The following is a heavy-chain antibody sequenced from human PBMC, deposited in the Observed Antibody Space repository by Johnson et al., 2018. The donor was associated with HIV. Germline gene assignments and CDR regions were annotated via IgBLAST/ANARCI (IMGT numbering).Heavy chain of an antibody. J-gene: IGHJ3*02. D-gene: IGHD3-10*01. CDR2: ISSSGRTI. Sequence: QVQLVESGGGLVKPGGSLRLSCIASGFASGFTFSDYYMTWIRQAPGKGLEWVSYISSSGRTIRYEDSVKGRFTISRDNAKNSLYLQMNSLRAEDTAVYYCARLEDRGRGAFDIWGQGTMVTVSS. CDR1: GFTFSDYY. CDR3: ARLEDRGRGAFDI. V-gene: IGHV3-11*04.